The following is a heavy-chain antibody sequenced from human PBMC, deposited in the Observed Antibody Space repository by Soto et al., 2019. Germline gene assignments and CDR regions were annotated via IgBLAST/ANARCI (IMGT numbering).Heavy chain of an antibody. V-gene: IGHV4-39*01. CDR3: ARQTCSGEKPSGLDV. D-gene: IGHD2-21*01. CDR1: GGSISSSSYY. CDR2: IYYSGRT. J-gene: IGHJ6*02. Sequence: QLQLQESGPGLVKPSETLSLTCTVSGGSISSSSYYWAWIRQPPGKGLEWIGSIYYSGRTYYNPALKXRXTXXVDTSKSQFSLKLSSVTAADTAVYSCARQTCSGEKPSGLDVWGQGTTVTVSS.